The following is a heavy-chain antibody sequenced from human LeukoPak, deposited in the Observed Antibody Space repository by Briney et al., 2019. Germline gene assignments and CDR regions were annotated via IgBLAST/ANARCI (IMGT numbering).Heavy chain of an antibody. CDR1: GFTFSSYS. J-gene: IGHJ4*02. D-gene: IGHD6-13*01. CDR3: ARDAFIAAAGIRGAPSDY. V-gene: IGHV3-48*01. Sequence: GALRLSCAASGFTFSSYSVNWVRQAPGKGLEWVSYISSSSSTIYYADSVKGRFTISRDNAKNSLYLQMNSLRAEDTAVYYCARDAFIAAAGIRGAPSDYWGQGTLVTVSS. CDR2: ISSSSSTI.